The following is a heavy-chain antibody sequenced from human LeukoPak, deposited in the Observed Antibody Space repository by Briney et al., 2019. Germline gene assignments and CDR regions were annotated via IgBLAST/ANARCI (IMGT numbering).Heavy chain of an antibody. J-gene: IGHJ4*02. V-gene: IGHV1-46*01. CDR2: ISPSGGST. D-gene: IGHD2-21*02. CDR1: GYTFTTYY. CDR3: ASGNCDGDCYYDY. Sequence: ASVKVSCKASGYTFTTYYIHWVRQAPGQGLEWMGMISPSGGSTTYSRKFQGRVTMTRDTSTGTVYMELSSLRSEDTAVYYCASGNCDGDCYYDYWGQGTLVTVSS.